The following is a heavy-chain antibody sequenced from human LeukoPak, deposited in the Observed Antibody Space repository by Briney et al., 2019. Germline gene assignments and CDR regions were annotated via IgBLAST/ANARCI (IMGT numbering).Heavy chain of an antibody. Sequence: GGSLRLSCAASGFTFSSYGMHWVRQAPGKGLEWVAFIRYDGSNKYYADSVKGRFTISRDNFKNTLYLQMNSLRAEDTAVYYCAKDFKEPNVDTAMVTWGQGTLVTVSS. D-gene: IGHD5-18*01. CDR2: IRYDGSNK. J-gene: IGHJ4*02. CDR3: AKDFKEPNVDTAMVT. V-gene: IGHV3-30*02. CDR1: GFTFSSYG.